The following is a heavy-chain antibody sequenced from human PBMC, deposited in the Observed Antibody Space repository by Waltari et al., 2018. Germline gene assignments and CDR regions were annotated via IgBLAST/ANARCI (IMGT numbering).Heavy chain of an antibody. Sequence: QVQPQQWGAGLLKPSETLSLTCAVYGGSFSGYYWSWIRQPPGTGLEWMGEINHSGSTNYNPSLKSRVTISVDTSKNQFSLKLSSVTAADTAVYYCARLYVTTVTSSYNWFDPWGQGTLVTVSS. J-gene: IGHJ5*02. V-gene: IGHV4-34*01. D-gene: IGHD4-17*01. CDR3: ARLYVTTVTSSYNWFDP. CDR1: GGSFSGYY. CDR2: INHSGST.